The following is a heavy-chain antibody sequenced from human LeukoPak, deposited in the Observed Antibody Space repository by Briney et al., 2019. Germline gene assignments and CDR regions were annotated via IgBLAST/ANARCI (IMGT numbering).Heavy chain of an antibody. CDR2: IYPGDSDT. V-gene: IGHV5-51*01. CDR3: ARRVHTYYDFWSGTPFDY. D-gene: IGHD3-3*01. CDR1: GYSFPSYW. J-gene: IGHJ4*02. Sequence: ESLKISRKGSGYSFPSYWIGWVRQIPGKGLGWMGIIYPGDSDTRHSPSFQGQVTISADKSISTAYLQWSSLKASDTAMYYCARRVHTYYDFWSGTPFDYWGQGTLVTVSS.